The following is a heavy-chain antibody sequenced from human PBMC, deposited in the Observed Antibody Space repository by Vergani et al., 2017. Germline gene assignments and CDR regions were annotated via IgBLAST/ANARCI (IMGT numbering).Heavy chain of an antibody. Sequence: QVQLVESGGGVVQPGRSLRLSCAASGFTFSSYGMHWVRQAPGKGLEWVAVIWYDGSNKYYADSVKGRFTISRDNSKNTLYLQMNSLRAEDTAVYYCARGYSYGYFDLWGRGTLVTVSS. D-gene: IGHD5-18*01. J-gene: IGHJ2*01. CDR1: GFTFSSYG. CDR3: ARGYSYGYFDL. CDR2: IWYDGSNK. V-gene: IGHV3-33*01.